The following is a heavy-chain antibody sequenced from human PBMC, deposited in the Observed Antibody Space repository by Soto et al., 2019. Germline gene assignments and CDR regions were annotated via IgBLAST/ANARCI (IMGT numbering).Heavy chain of an antibody. Sequence: QDQLVQSGAEVKKPGASVTVSCKASGYSFTNHGVTWVRQAPGQGLEWMGSISAFNGNTHYAQNLQGRVTMTTDASTSTAYMELRSLRSDDTAVYYCARDRGVAPPVAGNTHYYYYMDVWGKGTTVTVSS. J-gene: IGHJ6*03. CDR1: GYSFTNHG. CDR3: ARDRGVAPPVAGNTHYYYYMDV. V-gene: IGHV1-18*01. CDR2: ISAFNGNT. D-gene: IGHD6-19*01.